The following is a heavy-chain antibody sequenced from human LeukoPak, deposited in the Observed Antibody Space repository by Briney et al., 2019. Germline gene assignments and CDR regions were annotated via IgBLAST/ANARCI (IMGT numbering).Heavy chain of an antibody. CDR1: GYTFTSYY. Sequence: ASVKVSCKASGYTFTSYYMHWVRQAPGQGLEWMGIINPSGGSTSYAQKFQGRVTMTRDTSTSTVYMELSSLRSEDTAVYYCARDIGTIRFLEWLSRYYFDYWGQGTLVTVSS. J-gene: IGHJ4*02. D-gene: IGHD3-3*01. V-gene: IGHV1-46*01. CDR2: INPSGGST. CDR3: ARDIGTIRFLEWLSRYYFDY.